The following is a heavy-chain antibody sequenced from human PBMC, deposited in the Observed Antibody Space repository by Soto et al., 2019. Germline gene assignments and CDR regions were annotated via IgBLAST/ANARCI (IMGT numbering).Heavy chain of an antibody. CDR3: ARVLKYSSSWYHYYYYYGMDV. J-gene: IGHJ6*02. V-gene: IGHV3-33*01. CDR2: IWYDGSNK. D-gene: IGHD6-13*01. Sequence: QVQLVESGGGVVQPGRSLRLSCAASGFTFSSYGMHWVRQAPGKGLEWVAVIWYDGSNKYYADSVKGRFTISRDNSKNTLYLQMNSLRAEDTAVYYCARVLKYSSSWYHYYYYYGMDVWGQGTTVTVAS. CDR1: GFTFSSYG.